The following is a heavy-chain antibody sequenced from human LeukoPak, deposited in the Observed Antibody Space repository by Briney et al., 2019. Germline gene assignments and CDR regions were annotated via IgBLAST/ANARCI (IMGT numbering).Heavy chain of an antibody. D-gene: IGHD5-18*01. CDR2: INWNGGSI. CDR3: ARADKDGYGFFGFDY. CDR1: GFAFDDYG. V-gene: IGHV3-20*04. J-gene: IGHJ4*02. Sequence: PGGSLRLSCAASGFAFDDYGMSWVRHAPGKGLEWVSGINWNGGSIGYADSVKGRFTISRDNAKNSLYLQINSLRAEDTALYYCARADKDGYGFFGFDYWGQGTLVTVSS.